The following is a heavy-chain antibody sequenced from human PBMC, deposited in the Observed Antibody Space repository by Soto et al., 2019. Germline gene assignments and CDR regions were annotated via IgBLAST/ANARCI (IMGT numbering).Heavy chain of an antibody. CDR1: GGSISSYY. CDR2: IYYSGST. J-gene: IGHJ6*02. D-gene: IGHD3-16*01. CDR3: ARVPQAYVDGMDV. Sequence: SETLSLTCTVSGGSISSYYWSWIRQPPGKGLEWIGYIYYSGSTNYNPSLKSRVTISVDTSKNQFSLKLSSVTAADTAVYYCARVPQAYVDGMDVWGQGTTVTVSS. V-gene: IGHV4-59*01.